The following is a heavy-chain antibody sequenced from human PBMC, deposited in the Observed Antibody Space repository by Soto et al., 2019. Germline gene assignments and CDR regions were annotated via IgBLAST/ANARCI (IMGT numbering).Heavy chain of an antibody. CDR1: GGTLSDHG. CDR3: ARGVYGSGNYYTGPSAFDI. Sequence: QVQLEQSGAEVKKPGSSVKISCKASGGTLSDHGVSWLRQAPGQGLEWVGGTIPVFNTAKYAPKFQGRVTIAADKSTNIADIELGSLRSDDTDFYSWARGVYGSGNYYTGPSAFDIWGQGTLVIVSS. CDR2: TIPVFNTA. D-gene: IGHD3-10*01. V-gene: IGHV1-69*06. J-gene: IGHJ3*02.